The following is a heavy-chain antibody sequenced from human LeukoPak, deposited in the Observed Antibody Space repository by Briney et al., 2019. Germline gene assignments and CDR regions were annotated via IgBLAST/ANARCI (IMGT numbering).Heavy chain of an antibody. CDR2: ISYDGSNK. J-gene: IGHJ4*02. Sequence: PGGSLRLSCAASGFTFSSYGMHWVRQAPGKGLEWMAVISYDGSNKYYADSVKGRFTISRDNSKNTLYLQMNSLRAEDTAVYYCAKGYSSSWGDYWGQGTLVTVSS. CDR3: AKGYSSSWGDY. V-gene: IGHV3-30*18. D-gene: IGHD6-13*01. CDR1: GFTFSSYG.